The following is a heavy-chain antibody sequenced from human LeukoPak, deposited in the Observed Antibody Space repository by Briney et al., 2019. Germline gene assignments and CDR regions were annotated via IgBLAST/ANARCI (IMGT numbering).Heavy chain of an antibody. J-gene: IGHJ4*02. CDR1: AGSIRSHY. V-gene: IGHV4-4*09. CDR3: ASSPSVKAAREYFNH. Sequence: SGTLSLTCSVSAGSIRSHYWNWIRQPPGKGLEWIGYTSNTGTTNYNPSLKSRVVISLDTSKSQFSLRLSSVTAADTAVYYCASSPSVKAAREYFNHWGQGTLVTVSS. D-gene: IGHD3-3*01. CDR2: TSNTGTT.